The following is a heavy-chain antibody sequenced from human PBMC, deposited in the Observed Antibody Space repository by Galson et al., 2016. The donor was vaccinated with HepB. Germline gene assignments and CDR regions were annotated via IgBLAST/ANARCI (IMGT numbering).Heavy chain of an antibody. J-gene: IGHJ4*02. CDR3: AKDQAPWENSILDY. CDR2: ISGSGGGGAPGT. Sequence: SLRLSCAASGFTFSSYEMNWVRQAPGKGLEWVSSISGSGGGGAPGTQYADSVKGRFTFSRDDSRNILYLQMNSPRADDTAVYYCAKDQAPWENSILDYWGQGTLVTVSS. V-gene: IGHV3-23*01. CDR1: GFTFSSYE. D-gene: IGHD1-26*01.